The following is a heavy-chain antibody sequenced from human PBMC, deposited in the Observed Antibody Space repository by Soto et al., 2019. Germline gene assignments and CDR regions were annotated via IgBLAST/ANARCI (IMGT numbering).Heavy chain of an antibody. CDR3: ARAGGNWFDP. D-gene: IGHD1-26*01. CDR1: GGSISSYY. Sequence: QVQLQASGPGLVKPSETLSLTCTVSGGSISSYYWSWIRQPPGKGLEWIGYIFYSGKTHYNPSLNSRVTISLDTSKNQFSLKLSSVTAADTAVYYCARAGGNWFDPWGQGTLVTVSS. V-gene: IGHV4-59*08. J-gene: IGHJ5*02. CDR2: IFYSGKT.